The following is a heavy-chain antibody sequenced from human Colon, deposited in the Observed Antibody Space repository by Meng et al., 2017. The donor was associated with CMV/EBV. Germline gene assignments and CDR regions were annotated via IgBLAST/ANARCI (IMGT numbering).Heavy chain of an antibody. J-gene: IGHJ5*02. CDR2: IRYSGST. Sequence: ESLKISCIVSGGSISSYHWSWIRQPPGKGLEWIGYIRYSGSTNSNPSLKSRVTISVDTSKNQFSLKLSSVTAADTAVYYCAREGSPSWGFDPWGQGTLVTVSS. D-gene: IGHD6-6*01. CDR3: AREGSPSWGFDP. CDR1: GGSISSYH. V-gene: IGHV4-59*01.